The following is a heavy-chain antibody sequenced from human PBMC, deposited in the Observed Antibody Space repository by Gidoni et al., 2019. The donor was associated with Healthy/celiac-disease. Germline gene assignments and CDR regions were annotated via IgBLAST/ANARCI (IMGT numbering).Heavy chain of an antibody. CDR3: ARDGGGHEQQLAFEVPYY. J-gene: IGHJ4*02. D-gene: IGHD6-13*01. CDR1: GFTFSSYL. CDR2: IKQGGSEK. V-gene: IGHV3-7*01. Sequence: EVQLVESGGGLVQPGWSLRLSCAASGFTFSSYLMSWVRPAPGKGLEWVAHIKQGGSEKDYVDYVKGRFTISRDNDKNSLYLQMNSLRAEDTAVYYCARDGGGHEQQLAFEVPYYWGQGTLVTVSS.